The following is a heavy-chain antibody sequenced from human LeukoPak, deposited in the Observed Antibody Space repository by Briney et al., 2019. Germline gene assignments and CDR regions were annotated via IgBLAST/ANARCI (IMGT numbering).Heavy chain of an antibody. Sequence: PSETLSLTCTVSGGSITSYYWSWIRQPPGKELEWIGYVYYSGSTNYNPSLNSRVTISADTSKNHFSLKLNSVTAADTAVYYCAREGVSYYDRSGYHYWGQGTLVTVSS. D-gene: IGHD3-22*01. J-gene: IGHJ4*02. V-gene: IGHV4-59*01. CDR1: GGSITSYY. CDR3: AREGVSYYDRSGYHY. CDR2: VYYSGST.